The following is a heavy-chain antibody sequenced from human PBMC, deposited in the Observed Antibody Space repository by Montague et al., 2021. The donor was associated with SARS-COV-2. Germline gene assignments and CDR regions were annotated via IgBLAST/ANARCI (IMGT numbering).Heavy chain of an antibody. CDR1: GDSISSSNW. V-gene: IGHV4-4*02. D-gene: IGHD3/OR15-3a*01. J-gene: IGHJ4*02. Sequence: SETLSLTCAVSGDSISSSNWWSWVRQPPGKGLEWIGEIYHGGSTNCNPSLKSRVTMSIDESRNQFSLSLSSLIAADTAVYYCARLDGLGYWGQGTLVAVSS. CDR2: IYHGGST. CDR3: ARLDGLGY.